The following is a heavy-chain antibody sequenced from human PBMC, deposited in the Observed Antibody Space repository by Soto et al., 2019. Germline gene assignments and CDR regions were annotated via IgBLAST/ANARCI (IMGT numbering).Heavy chain of an antibody. Sequence: GGSLRLSCAASGFTFSDYTMNWVRQTPGKGLEWISYISKSSGTKSYADSVTGRFTISRDNVRNSLYLQLNSLRDEDTSIYYFARHLNWALDFRGQGTLVTVSS. V-gene: IGHV3-48*02. D-gene: IGHD3-16*01. CDR2: ISKSSGTK. CDR1: GFTFSDYT. CDR3: ARHLNWALDF. J-gene: IGHJ4*02.